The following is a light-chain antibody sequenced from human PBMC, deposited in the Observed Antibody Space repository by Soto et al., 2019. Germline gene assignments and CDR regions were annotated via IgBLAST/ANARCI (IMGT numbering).Light chain of an antibody. V-gene: IGLV2-8*01. CDR1: SSDVGGYNY. CDR3: SSYSGTNYHYV. Sequence: QSVLTQPPSASGSFGQSVTTSGTGTSSDVGGYNYVTWYQQHPGKAPKLMIYEVSEQPSGVPDRFSGSKSGNTASLTVSGLQADDEADYYCSSYSGTNYHYVFGTGTKVTVL. J-gene: IGLJ1*01. CDR2: EVS.